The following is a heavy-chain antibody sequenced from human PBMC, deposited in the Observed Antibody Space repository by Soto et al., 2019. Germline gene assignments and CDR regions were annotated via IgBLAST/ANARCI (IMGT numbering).Heavy chain of an antibody. CDR3: ARDSTLGYCSSTSCYAGFGNWFDP. D-gene: IGHD2-2*01. J-gene: IGHJ5*02. CDR1: GGTFSGYT. Sequence: SVKVSCKASGGTFSGYTISWVRQAPGQGLEWMGRIIPILGIANYAQKFQGRVTITADKSTSTAYMELSSLRSEDTAVYYCARDSTLGYCSSTSCYAGFGNWFDPWGQGTLVTVSS. CDR2: IIPILGIA. V-gene: IGHV1-69*04.